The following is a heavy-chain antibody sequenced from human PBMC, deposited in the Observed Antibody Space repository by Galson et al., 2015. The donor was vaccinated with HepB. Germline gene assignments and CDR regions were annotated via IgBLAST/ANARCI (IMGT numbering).Heavy chain of an antibody. CDR2: INHSGST. CDR1: GGSFGGYY. Sequence: TLSLTCAVYGGSFGGYYWTWIRQPPGKGLKWIGEINHSGSTSYNPSLKSRVTISVDTSKNQFSLKLSSVTAADTAVYYCARSVQQQLEIKRVNWFDPWGQGTLVTVSS. CDR3: ARSVQQQLEIKRVNWFDP. V-gene: IGHV4-34*01. D-gene: IGHD6-13*01. J-gene: IGHJ5*02.